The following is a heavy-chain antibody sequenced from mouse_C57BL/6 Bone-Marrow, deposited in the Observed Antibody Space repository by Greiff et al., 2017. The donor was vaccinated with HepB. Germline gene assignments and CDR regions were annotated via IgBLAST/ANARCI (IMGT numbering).Heavy chain of an antibody. Sequence: EVQLQESGGGLVQPKGSLKLSCAASGFSFNTYAMNWVRQAPGKGLEWVARIRSKSNNYATYYADSVKDRFTISRDDSESMLYLQMNNLKTEDTAMYYCVVRGDGDAMDYWGQGTSVTVSS. V-gene: IGHV10-1*01. CDR1: GFSFNTYA. CDR3: VVRGDGDAMDY. J-gene: IGHJ4*01. CDR2: IRSKSNNYAT.